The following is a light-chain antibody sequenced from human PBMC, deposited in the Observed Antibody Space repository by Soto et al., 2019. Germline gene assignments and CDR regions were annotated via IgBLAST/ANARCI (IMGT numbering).Light chain of an antibody. CDR1: QSISTY. V-gene: IGKV1-39*01. J-gene: IGKJ2*01. Sequence: DIQMTQSPSSLSASVGDRVTITCRASQSISTYLNWYQQKPGKAPKLLIYTAFSFQNGVPSRFSGSGYGTDFTLTISCVQPEDFATYYCQQSFSTPLYSFGQGTKLEIK. CDR2: TAF. CDR3: QQSFSTPLYS.